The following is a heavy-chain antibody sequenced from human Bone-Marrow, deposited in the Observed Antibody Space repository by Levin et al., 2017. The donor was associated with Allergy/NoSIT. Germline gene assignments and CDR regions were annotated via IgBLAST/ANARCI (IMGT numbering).Heavy chain of an antibody. J-gene: IGHJ1*01. CDR1: GYTFTSYG. CDR3: ARGSTTVTGSEYFQH. D-gene: IGHD4-17*01. Sequence: PGESLKISCKASGYTFTSYGISWVRQAPGQGLEWMGWISAYNGNTNYAQKLQGRVTMTTDTSTSTAYMELRSLRSDDTAVYYCARGSTTVTGSEYFQHWGQGTLVTVSS. CDR2: ISAYNGNT. V-gene: IGHV1-18*01.